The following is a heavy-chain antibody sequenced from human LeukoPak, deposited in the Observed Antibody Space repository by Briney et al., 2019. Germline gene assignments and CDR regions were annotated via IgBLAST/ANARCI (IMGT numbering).Heavy chain of an antibody. CDR2: IYYSGST. CDR3: ACSSSWHYYYGMDV. CDR1: GGSISSYY. J-gene: IGHJ6*02. Sequence: SETLSLTCTVSGGSISSYYWSWIRQPPGKGLEWIGYIYYSGSTNYNPSLKSRVTISVDTSKNQFSLKLSSVTAADTAVYYCACSSSWHYYYGMDVWGQGTTVTVSS. V-gene: IGHV4-59*01. D-gene: IGHD6-6*01.